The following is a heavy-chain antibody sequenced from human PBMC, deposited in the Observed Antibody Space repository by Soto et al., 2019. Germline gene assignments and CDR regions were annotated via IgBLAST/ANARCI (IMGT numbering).Heavy chain of an antibody. Sequence: TLSLTWAVYGGSVTACYWNWIRKPPGKGLARIVEMNLTGGTHYNPSLKSRGTMSVDTSKNQFSLRLSSVTAADTAIYYCATRITVFGLLIPQFDPWGQGTLVTVSS. V-gene: IGHV4-34*01. CDR1: GGSVTACY. CDR3: ATRITVFGLLIPQFDP. CDR2: MNLTGGT. J-gene: IGHJ5*01. D-gene: IGHD3-3*01.